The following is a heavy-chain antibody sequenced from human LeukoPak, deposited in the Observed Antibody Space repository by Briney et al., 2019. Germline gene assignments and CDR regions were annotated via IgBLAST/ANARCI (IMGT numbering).Heavy chain of an antibody. CDR3: ARSPATSSDY. J-gene: IGHJ4*02. CDR2: SNSGGRII. CDR1: GFTFSTYW. Sequence: GGSLRLSCAASGFTFSTYWMHWVRQAPGKGLVGVSRSNSGGRIIGYADCVRGRFTISRDNAKNTLDLQMNSLRAEDTAVYYCARSPATSSDYWGQGTLVTVSS. V-gene: IGHV3-74*01.